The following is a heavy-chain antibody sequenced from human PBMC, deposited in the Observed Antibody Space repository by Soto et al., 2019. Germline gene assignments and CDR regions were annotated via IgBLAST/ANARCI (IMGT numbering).Heavy chain of an antibody. CDR3: ARPEGYGSGSYYFDS. CDR2: VYVTGTGT. Sequence: ASVKVSCKASGYPFTTYHLHWVRQAPGQGLEWMGIVYVTGTGTRSAQKFQGKLTMTRDRSTSTVYMELSSLRSEDTAVYYCARPEGYGSGSYYFDSWGQGTLVTVSS. J-gene: IGHJ4*02. CDR1: GYPFTTYH. V-gene: IGHV1-46*01. D-gene: IGHD3-10*01.